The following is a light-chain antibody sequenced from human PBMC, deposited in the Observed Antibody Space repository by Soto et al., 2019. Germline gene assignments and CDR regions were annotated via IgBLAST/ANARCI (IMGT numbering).Light chain of an antibody. J-gene: IGKJ4*01. CDR3: QHYKTWPLA. V-gene: IGKV3-15*01. Sequence: EIIMTQSPATLSVSPGERVTLSCRASQGVGSTLAWYRQQPGQAPRLLIYDAYIRASGVPARFSGSGSGTEFTLTISGLQSEDFAVYFCQHYKTWPLAFGGGTKVEIK. CDR2: DAY. CDR1: QGVGST.